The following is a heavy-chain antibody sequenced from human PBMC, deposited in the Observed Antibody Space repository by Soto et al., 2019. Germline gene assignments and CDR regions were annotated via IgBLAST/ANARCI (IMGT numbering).Heavy chain of an antibody. Sequence: EVQLLESGGDLVRPGESLRLSCTASGFILSNYAMNWVRQAPGKGLEWVSTLSKDGANEHYADSVKGRFTISRDGSQNTLYLQMNSLGAEETAMYYCAKDPSTGSADYWGQGTQVTVSA. D-gene: IGHD3-9*01. CDR2: LSKDGANE. V-gene: IGHV3-23*01. CDR1: GFILSNYA. CDR3: AKDPSTGSADY. J-gene: IGHJ4*02.